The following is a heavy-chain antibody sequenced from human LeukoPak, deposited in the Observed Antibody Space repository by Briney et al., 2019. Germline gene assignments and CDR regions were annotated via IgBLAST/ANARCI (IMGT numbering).Heavy chain of an antibody. Sequence: GGSLRLSCSASGFTFSTYIMHCARQAPGKGLEYISAITSNGGTTYYADSVKGRVTISRDNSKNTLYLQMSSLRPEDTAVYYCIKDRTGTYSFDYWGQGTLVTVSS. J-gene: IGHJ4*02. CDR1: GFTFSTYI. CDR2: ITSNGGTT. D-gene: IGHD7-27*01. V-gene: IGHV3-64D*09. CDR3: IKDRTGTYSFDY.